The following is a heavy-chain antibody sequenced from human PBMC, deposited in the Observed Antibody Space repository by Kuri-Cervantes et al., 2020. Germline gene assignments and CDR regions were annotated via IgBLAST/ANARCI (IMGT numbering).Heavy chain of an antibody. J-gene: IGHJ4*02. CDR3: ARGARIAVAGTEIFDY. Sequence: LRLSCAVYGESFSGYNWSWIRQPPGKGLEWMGEINHSGSTNYNPSLKSRVTISVDTSKNQCSLKLSSVTAADTAVYYCARGARIAVAGTEIFDYWGQGTLVTVSS. CDR1: GESFSGYN. D-gene: IGHD6-19*01. CDR2: INHSGST. V-gene: IGHV4-34*01.